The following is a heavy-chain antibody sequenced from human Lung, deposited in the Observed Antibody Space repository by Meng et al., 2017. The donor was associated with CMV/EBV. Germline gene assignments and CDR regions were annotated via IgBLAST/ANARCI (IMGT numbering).Heavy chain of an antibody. CDR2: IYWNDDK. CDR3: THRPVSGAGKEEYYFDY. D-gene: IGHD6-19*01. CDR1: GFSLSTSGVG. V-gene: IGHV2-5*01. J-gene: IGHJ4*02. Sequence: SGXXLVXPTQTLTLTCTFSGFSLSTSGVGVGWIRQPPGKALEWLALIYWNDDKRYSSSLKSRLTITKDTSKYQVVLTMTNMDPVDTATYYCTHRPVSGAGKEEYYFDYXGQGXLVTVSS.